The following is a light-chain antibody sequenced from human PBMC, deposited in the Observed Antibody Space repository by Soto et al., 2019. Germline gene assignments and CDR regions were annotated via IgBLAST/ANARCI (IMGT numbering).Light chain of an antibody. Sequence: DIHLTQSPSFLSASVGDRVTITCRASQGIASSLASYQQKAGKAPKLLIYAASTLESGVPSRFSGSGSGTEFTLTISSLQPEDFAIYYCQQFNSYPLTFGGGTKVEIK. CDR2: AAS. J-gene: IGKJ4*01. CDR1: QGIASS. CDR3: QQFNSYPLT. V-gene: IGKV1-9*01.